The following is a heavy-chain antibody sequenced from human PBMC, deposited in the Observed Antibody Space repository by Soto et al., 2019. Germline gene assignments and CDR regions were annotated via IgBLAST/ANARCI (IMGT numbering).Heavy chain of an antibody. D-gene: IGHD1-1*01. CDR3: ASSVEMATTDWYFDL. Sequence: EVQLVESGGGLVQPGGSLRLSCAASGFTVSSNSLTWVRQAPGKGLEWVSVIYSGDTTYYADSVKGRFTISRHNSKNTLYLQMNSLRAEVTAVYYCASSVEMATTDWYFDLWGRGTLVIVSS. CDR1: GFTVSSNS. V-gene: IGHV3-53*04. CDR2: IYSGDTT. J-gene: IGHJ2*01.